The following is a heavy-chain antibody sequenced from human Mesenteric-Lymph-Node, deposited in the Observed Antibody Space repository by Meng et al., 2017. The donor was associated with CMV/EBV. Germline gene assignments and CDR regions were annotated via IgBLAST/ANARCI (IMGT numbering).Heavy chain of an antibody. CDR2: IRFDGGDK. CDR1: GFTFSSYG. Sequence: GESLKISCAASGFTFSSYGMHWVRQAPGKGLEWVTYIRFDGGDKYYVDSVKGRFTISRDNSKNTLYLQMNSLRPEDTALYYCAKSFPVRGVFIDYWGQGTLVTVSS. J-gene: IGHJ4*02. D-gene: IGHD3-10*01. V-gene: IGHV3-30*02. CDR3: AKSFPVRGVFIDY.